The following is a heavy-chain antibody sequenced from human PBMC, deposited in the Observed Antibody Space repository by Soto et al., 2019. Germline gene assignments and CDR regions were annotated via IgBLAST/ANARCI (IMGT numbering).Heavy chain of an antibody. J-gene: IGHJ4*02. CDR2: IYHSGST. CDR3: ARDPTPIAVAN. V-gene: IGHV4-38-2*02. D-gene: IGHD6-19*01. CDR1: GYSISTGYY. Sequence: PSETLSLTCAVSGYSISTGYYWGWIRQPPGKGLEWIGSIYHSGSTYYNPSLKSRVTISVDTSKNQFSLKLRSVTAADTAVYYCARDPTPIAVANWGQGTLVTVSS.